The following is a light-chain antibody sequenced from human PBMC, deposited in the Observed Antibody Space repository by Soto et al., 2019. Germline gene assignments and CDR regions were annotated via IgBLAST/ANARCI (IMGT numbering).Light chain of an antibody. CDR3: QQSYRTPYT. CDR1: QSISNN. Sequence: DIQMTQSPSSLSASVGDRVTITCRASQSISNNLNWYQQKPGKAPKFLIYAASSLQSGVPSRFTGSGSGTDFTLTISSLQPEDFATYYCQQSYRTPYTFGQGT. V-gene: IGKV1-39*01. J-gene: IGKJ2*01. CDR2: AAS.